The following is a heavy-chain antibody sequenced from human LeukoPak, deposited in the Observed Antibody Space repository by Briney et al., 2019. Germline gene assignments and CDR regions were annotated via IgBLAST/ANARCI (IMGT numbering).Heavy chain of an antibody. D-gene: IGHD6-19*01. CDR1: GFTFSSYE. CDR3: ALLAVASDFDY. Sequence: GGSLRLSCAVSGFTFSSYEMNWVRQAPGKGLEWVSNIGSSGTTIYYADSAKGRFTISRDNAKNSLYLQMNSLRAEDTAVYYCALLAVASDFDYWGQGALVTVSS. CDR2: IGSSGTTI. J-gene: IGHJ4*02. V-gene: IGHV3-48*03.